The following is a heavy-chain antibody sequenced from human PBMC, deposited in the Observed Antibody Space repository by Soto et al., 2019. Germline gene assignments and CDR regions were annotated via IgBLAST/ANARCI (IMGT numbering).Heavy chain of an antibody. V-gene: IGHV4-59*01. J-gene: IGHJ4*02. CDR1: GGSISSYY. Sequence: SETLSLTCTVSGGSISSYYWSWIRQPPGKGLEWIGYIYYSGSTNYNPSLKSRVTISVDTSKNQFSLKLSSVTAAATAVYYCERPAAVAWHFDYWGQGTLVTVSS. CDR2: IYYSGST. CDR3: ERPAAVAWHFDY. D-gene: IGHD6-19*01.